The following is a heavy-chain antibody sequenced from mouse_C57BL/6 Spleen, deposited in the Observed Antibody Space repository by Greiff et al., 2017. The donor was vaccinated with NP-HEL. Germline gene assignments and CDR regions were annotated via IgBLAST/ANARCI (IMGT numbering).Heavy chain of an antibody. CDR3: ARRAYDGYYYFDY. D-gene: IGHD2-3*01. CDR1: GFTFSDYG. J-gene: IGHJ2*01. CDR2: ISSGSSTI. V-gene: IGHV5-17*01. Sequence: EVQRVESGGGLVKPGGSLKLSCAASGFTFSDYGMHWVRQAPEKGLEWVAYISSGSSTIYYADTVKGRFTISRDNAKNTLFLQMTSLRSEDTAMYYCARRAYDGYYYFDYWGQGTTLTVSS.